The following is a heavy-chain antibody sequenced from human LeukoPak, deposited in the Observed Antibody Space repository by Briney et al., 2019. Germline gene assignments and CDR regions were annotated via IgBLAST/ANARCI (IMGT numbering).Heavy chain of an antibody. CDR3: TTDITIFGVVTNDY. V-gene: IGHV3-15*01. Sequence: GGSLRLSCAASGFTFSNAWVSWVRQAPGKGLEWVGRIKSKTDGGTTDYAAPVKGRFTISRDDSKNTLYLQMNSLKTEDTAVYYCTTDITIFGVVTNDYWGQGTLVTVSS. CDR2: IKSKTDGGTT. J-gene: IGHJ4*02. CDR1: GFTFSNAW. D-gene: IGHD3-3*01.